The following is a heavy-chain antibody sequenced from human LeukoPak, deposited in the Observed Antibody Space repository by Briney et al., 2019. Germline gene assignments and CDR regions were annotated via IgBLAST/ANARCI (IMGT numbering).Heavy chain of an antibody. J-gene: IGHJ4*02. V-gene: IGHV4-59*08. CDR3: ARGGSAYSLDY. CDR1: GGSISNNY. CDR2: IYYSGST. D-gene: IGHD3-22*01. Sequence: SETLSLTCTVSGGSISNNYWSWIRQPPGKGLEWVGYIYYSGSTNYNPSLKNRVLISVDTSRNQYSMTLTSVTAADTAVYYCARGGSAYSLDYWGQGTLVTVSS.